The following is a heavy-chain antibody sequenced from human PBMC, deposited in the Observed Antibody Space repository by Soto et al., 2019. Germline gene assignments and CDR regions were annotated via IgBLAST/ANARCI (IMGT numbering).Heavy chain of an antibody. J-gene: IGHJ4*02. CDR2: IYFSGST. D-gene: IGHD4-17*01. V-gene: IGHV4-30-4*01. Sequence: VQLQESGPGLVRPSETLSLTCTVSGGSISSGNFYWSWIRQPPGKGLEWIGYIYFSGSTSYSPSLKSRLTISLITSNNQFSLKLTSVTAADTAVYYCAHDSYGENTYLNLWGQGALVTVSS. CDR3: AHDSYGENTYLNL. CDR1: GGSISSGNFY.